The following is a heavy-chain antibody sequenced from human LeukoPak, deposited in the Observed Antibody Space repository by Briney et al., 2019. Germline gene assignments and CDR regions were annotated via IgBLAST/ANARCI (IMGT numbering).Heavy chain of an antibody. J-gene: IGHJ3*02. CDR1: GFTFSSYA. Sequence: GGSLRLSCAASGFTFSSYAMHWVRQAPGKGLEWVAVVWYDGSKTYSADSVKGRITISRDDSKNTLYLQMNSLRAEDTAVYYCARGSYYDSSGYPTDAFDIWGQGTMVTVSS. CDR2: VWYDGSKT. D-gene: IGHD3-22*01. V-gene: IGHV3-33*01. CDR3: ARGSYYDSSGYPTDAFDI.